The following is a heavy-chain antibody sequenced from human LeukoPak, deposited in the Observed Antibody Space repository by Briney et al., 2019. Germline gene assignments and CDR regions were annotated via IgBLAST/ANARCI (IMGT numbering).Heavy chain of an antibody. D-gene: IGHD5-12*01. CDR3: ARSGSGYDKSNWFDP. CDR1: GYTFTSYD. V-gene: IGHV1-8*03. CDR2: MNPNSGNT. J-gene: IGHJ5*02. Sequence: GASVKVSCKASGYTFTSYDINWVRQATGQGLEWMGWMNPNSGNTGYAQKFQGRVTITRNTSISTAYMELSRLRSDDTAVYYCARSGSGYDKSNWFDPWGQGTLVTVSS.